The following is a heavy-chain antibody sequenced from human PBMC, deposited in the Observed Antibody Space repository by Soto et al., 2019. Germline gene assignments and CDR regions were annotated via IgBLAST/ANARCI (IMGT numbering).Heavy chain of an antibody. CDR2: IYWDDDK. CDR1: GFSLSTSGVG. J-gene: IGHJ5*02. V-gene: IGHV2-5*02. CDR3: AHSVSLVVALSNNWFDP. Sequence: QITLKESGPTLVKPTQTLTLTCTFSGFSLSTSGVGVGWIRQPPGKALEWLALIYWDDDKRYSPSLKGRLTITKDTSKNQVVLTMTNMDPVDTATYYCAHSVSLVVALSNNWFDPRGQGTLVTVFS. D-gene: IGHD2-15*01.